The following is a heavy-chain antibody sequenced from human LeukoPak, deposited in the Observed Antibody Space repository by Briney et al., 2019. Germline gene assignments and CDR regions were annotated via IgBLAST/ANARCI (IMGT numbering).Heavy chain of an antibody. Sequence: SETLSLTCTVSHDSISNYYWSWIRQPPWKGLEWIGYIYYSGSTYYNPSLKSRVTISVDTSKNQFSLKLSSVTAADTAVYYCTRNPSYDILTGYSDYYGMDVWGQGTTVTVSS. CDR2: IYYSGST. J-gene: IGHJ6*02. V-gene: IGHV4-59*01. CDR1: HDSISNYY. CDR3: TRNPSYDILTGYSDYYGMDV. D-gene: IGHD3-9*01.